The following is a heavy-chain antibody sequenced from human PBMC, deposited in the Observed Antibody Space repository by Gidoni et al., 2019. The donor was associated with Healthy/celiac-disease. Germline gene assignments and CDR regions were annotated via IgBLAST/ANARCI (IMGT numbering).Heavy chain of an antibody. J-gene: IGHJ6*02. CDR1: GGSFSGYY. CDR3: ARGLGGSYYYYYYGMDV. CDR2: INHSGST. Sequence: QVQLQQWGAGLLKPSVTLSLTCAVYGGSFSGYYWSWIRQPPGKGLEWSGEINHSGSTNYNPSLKSRVTISVDTSKNQFSLKLSSVTAADTAVYYCARGLGGSYYYYYYGMDVWGQGTTVTVSS. D-gene: IGHD1-26*01. V-gene: IGHV4-34*01.